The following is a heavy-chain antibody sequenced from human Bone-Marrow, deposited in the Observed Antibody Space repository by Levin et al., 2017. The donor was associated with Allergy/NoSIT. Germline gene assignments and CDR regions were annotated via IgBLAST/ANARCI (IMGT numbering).Heavy chain of an antibody. CDR2: INPNNGDT. CDR3: ATASGWTDAFNI. D-gene: IGHD6-19*01. CDR1: GYPFSGYY. V-gene: IGHV1-2*02. Sequence: ASVKVSCKASGYPFSGYYLHWVRQSPRHGLEWMGWINPNNGDTTYAQKFQGRVSMARDASTDTYIVLSGLKSDDTAVYFCATASGWTDAFNIWGQGTVVTVSP. J-gene: IGHJ3*02.